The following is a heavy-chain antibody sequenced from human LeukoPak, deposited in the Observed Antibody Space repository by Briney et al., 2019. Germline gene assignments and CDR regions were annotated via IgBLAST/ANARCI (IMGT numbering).Heavy chain of an antibody. CDR2: IKQDGSEK. CDR3: ARGVLLRYFDWPELYFDY. V-gene: IGHV3-7*01. CDR1: GFTFSSYW. Sequence: GSLRLSCAASGFTFSSYWMSWVRQAPGKGLEWVANIKQDGSEKYYVDSVKGRFTISRDNAKNSLYLQMNSLRAEDTAVYYCARGVLLRYFDWPELYFDYWGQGTLVTVSS. J-gene: IGHJ4*02. D-gene: IGHD3-9*01.